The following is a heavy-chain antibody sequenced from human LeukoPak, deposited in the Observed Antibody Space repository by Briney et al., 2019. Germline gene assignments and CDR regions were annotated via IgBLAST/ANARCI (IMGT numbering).Heavy chain of an antibody. D-gene: IGHD3-22*01. J-gene: IGHJ4*02. CDR1: GGTFSSYA. CDR2: IIPIFGTA. CDR3: ARGKGYYDSSGDYRY. V-gene: IGHV1-69*13. Sequence: ASVKVSCKASGGTFSSYAISWVRQAPGQGLEWMGGIIPIFGTANYAQEFQGRVTITADESTSTAYMELSSLRSEDTAVYYCARGKGYYDSSGDYRYWGQGTLVTVSS.